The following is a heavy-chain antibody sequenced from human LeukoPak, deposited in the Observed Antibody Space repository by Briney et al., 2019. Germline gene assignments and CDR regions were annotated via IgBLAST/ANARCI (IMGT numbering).Heavy chain of an antibody. CDR3: AKALLVVVMRYSTSDAFDI. CDR1: GGSISSSSYY. Sequence: SETLSLTCTVSGGSISSSSYYWGWIRQPPGKGLEWIGSIYYSGSTYYNPSLKSRVTISVDTSKNQFSLKLSSVAAADTAVYYCAKALLVVVMRYSTSDAFDIWGQGTMVTVSS. J-gene: IGHJ3*02. V-gene: IGHV4-39*07. CDR2: IYYSGST. D-gene: IGHD3-22*01.